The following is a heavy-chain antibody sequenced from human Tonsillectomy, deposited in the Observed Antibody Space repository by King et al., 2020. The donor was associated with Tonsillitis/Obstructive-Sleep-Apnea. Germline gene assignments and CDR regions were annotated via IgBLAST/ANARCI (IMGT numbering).Heavy chain of an antibody. CDR2: ISCSGGST. J-gene: IGHJ6*03. V-gene: IGHV3-23*04. CDR1: GFTFSSYA. CDR3: ANKGIAAAGQHYYYYMDV. D-gene: IGHD6-13*01. Sequence: VQLVESGGGLVQPGGSLRLSCAASGFTFSSYAMSWVRQAPGKGLEWVSAISCSGGSTYYADSVKGRFTISRDNSKNTLYLQMNSLRAEDTAVYYCANKGIAAAGQHYYYYMDVWGKGTTVTVSS.